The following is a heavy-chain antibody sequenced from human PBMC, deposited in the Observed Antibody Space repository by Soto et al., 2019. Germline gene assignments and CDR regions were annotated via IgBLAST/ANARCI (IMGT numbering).Heavy chain of an antibody. V-gene: IGHV3-21*01. CDR3: ASEFCTGGSCYSRIFDY. Sequence: PXGSLRLSCAASGFTFSTYAMHWVRQSPGKGLEWVAFISSGSDYIYYADSVKGRFTISRDNAESSLFLHMNRLRDDDTALYYCASEFCTGGSCYSRIFDYWGHGALVTVSS. CDR2: ISSGSDYI. D-gene: IGHD2-15*01. J-gene: IGHJ4*01. CDR1: GFTFSTYA.